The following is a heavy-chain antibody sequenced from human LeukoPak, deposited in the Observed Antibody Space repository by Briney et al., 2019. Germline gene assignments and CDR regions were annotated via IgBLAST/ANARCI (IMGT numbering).Heavy chain of an antibody. V-gene: IGHV1-69*13. D-gene: IGHD1-26*01. CDR2: IIPIFGTA. CDR3: ATDREGATWRGFDY. CDR1: GGTFSSYA. J-gene: IGHJ4*02. Sequence: ASVTVSCKASGGTFSSYAISWVRQAPGQGLEWMGGIIPIFGTANYAQKFQGRVTITADESTSTAYMELSSLRSEDTAVYYCATDREGATWRGFDYWGQGTLVTVSS.